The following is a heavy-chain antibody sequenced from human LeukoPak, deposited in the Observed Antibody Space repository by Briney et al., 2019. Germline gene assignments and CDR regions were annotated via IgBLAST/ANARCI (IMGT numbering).Heavy chain of an antibody. CDR1: GGSISSGSYY. J-gene: IGHJ4*02. D-gene: IGHD6-19*01. CDR3: ARDRGPVAGLFDY. V-gene: IGHV4-61*02. Sequence: SQTLSLTCTVSGGSISSGSYYWSWIRQPAGKGLEWIGRIYTSGSTNYNPSLKSRVTISVDTSKNQFSLKLSSVTAADTAVYYCARDRGPVAGLFDYWGQGTLVTVSS. CDR2: IYTSGST.